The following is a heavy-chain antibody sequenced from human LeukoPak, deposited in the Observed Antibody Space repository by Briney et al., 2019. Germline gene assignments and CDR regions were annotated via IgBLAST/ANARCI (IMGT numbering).Heavy chain of an antibody. J-gene: IGHJ6*02. CDR2: ITNTGNT. D-gene: IGHD3-10*01. CDR1: GDSISSSAYY. Sequence: PSETLSLTCTVSGDSISSSAYYWVWIRQPPGKGLEWIGTITNTGNTYSNPSLKSRVTISIDTSKTQISLKLTSVTAADTAVFYCARKTPGTSVDVWGQGTPVTVSS. CDR3: ARKTPGTSVDV. V-gene: IGHV4-39*01.